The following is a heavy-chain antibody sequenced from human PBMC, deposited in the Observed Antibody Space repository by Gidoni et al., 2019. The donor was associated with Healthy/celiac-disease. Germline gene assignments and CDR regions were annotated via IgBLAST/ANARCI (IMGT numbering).Heavy chain of an antibody. J-gene: IGHJ5*02. Sequence: QVQLQESGPGLVKPSETLSLTCTVSGGSISSYYWSWIRQPPGKGLEWIGYIYYSGSTNYNPSLKSRVTISVDTSKNQFSLKLSSVTAADTAVYYCARDIASSSYPWFDPWGQGTLVTVSS. CDR1: GGSISSYY. CDR3: ARDIASSSYPWFDP. V-gene: IGHV4-59*01. D-gene: IGHD6-13*01. CDR2: IYYSGST.